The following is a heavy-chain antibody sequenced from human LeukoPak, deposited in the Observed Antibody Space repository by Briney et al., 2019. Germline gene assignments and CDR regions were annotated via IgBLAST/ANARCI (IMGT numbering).Heavy chain of an antibody. Sequence: PGRSLRLSCAASGFTFSSYGMHWVRQAPGKGLEWVAVISYDGSNKYYADSVKGRFTMSRDNSKNTAFLQMNSLRAEDTAVYYCAKCPVYYYGLDVWGQGTTVTVSS. V-gene: IGHV3-30*18. CDR3: AKCPVYYYGLDV. J-gene: IGHJ6*02. CDR2: ISYDGSNK. CDR1: GFTFSSYG.